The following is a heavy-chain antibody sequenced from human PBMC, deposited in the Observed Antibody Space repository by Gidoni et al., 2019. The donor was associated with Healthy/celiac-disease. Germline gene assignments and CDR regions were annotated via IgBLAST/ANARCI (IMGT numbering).Heavy chain of an antibody. CDR1: GGTFTSYA. Sequence: QVQLVQSGAAVKKPGSSVKVSCKASGGTFTSYAISWGRKAPGQGLEWVGGRIPIFGTANYAQKFQGRVTITAYESTSTAYMELSSLRSEDTAVYYCAREVPPAQGGDWVWGQGTLVTVSS. CDR2: RIPIFGTA. V-gene: IGHV1-69*01. CDR3: AREVPPAQGGDWV. J-gene: IGHJ4*02. D-gene: IGHD2-21*02.